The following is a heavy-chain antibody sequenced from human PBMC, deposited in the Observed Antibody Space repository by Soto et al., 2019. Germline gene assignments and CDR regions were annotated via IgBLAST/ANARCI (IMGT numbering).Heavy chain of an antibody. CDR1: GGSFSGYY. D-gene: IGHD2-15*01. V-gene: IGHV4-34*01. J-gene: IGHJ4*02. Sequence: QVQLQQWGAGLLKPSETLSLTCAVYGGSFSGYYWSWIRQPPGKGLEWIGEINHSGSTNYNPSLKTRLTXXVDTSKNQSSLKLSSVTAADTAVYYCAQGLPPNDYWGQGTLVTVSS. CDR3: AQGLPPNDY. CDR2: INHSGST.